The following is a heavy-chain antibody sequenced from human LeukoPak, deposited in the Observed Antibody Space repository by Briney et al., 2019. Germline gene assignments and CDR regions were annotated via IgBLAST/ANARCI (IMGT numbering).Heavy chain of an antibody. CDR2: VSGYNGDT. V-gene: IGHV1-18*01. Sequence: ASVKVSSKASGYTFTSYGISWVRQAPGQGLEWMGWVSGYNGDTSYEQTFQDRVTMTTNTPTTTAYMEVRSLRFDDTAVYYCATQSTASALYCGQGTPVTVSS. D-gene: IGHD6-13*01. CDR3: ATQSTASALY. CDR1: GYTFTSYG. J-gene: IGHJ4*02.